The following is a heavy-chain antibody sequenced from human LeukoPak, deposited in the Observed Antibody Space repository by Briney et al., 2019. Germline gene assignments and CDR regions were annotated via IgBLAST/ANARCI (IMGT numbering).Heavy chain of an antibody. V-gene: IGHV4-39*01. J-gene: IGHJ4*02. Sequence: SETLSLTCTVSGGSISSSSYYWGWIRQPPGKGLEWIGSIYYSGSTYYNPSLKSRVTISVDTSKNQFSLKLSSVTAADTAVYYCARHPSGGDDWLLEFDYWGQGTLVTVSS. CDR2: IYYSGST. CDR1: GGSISSSSYY. D-gene: IGHD3-9*01. CDR3: ARHPSGGDDWLLEFDY.